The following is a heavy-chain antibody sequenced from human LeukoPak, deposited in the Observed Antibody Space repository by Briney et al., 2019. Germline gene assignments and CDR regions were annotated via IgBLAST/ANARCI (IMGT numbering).Heavy chain of an antibody. CDR3: ARSARLMKGVVEVTALDD. CDR1: GFTFSSYG. J-gene: IGHJ4*02. D-gene: IGHD3-3*01. Sequence: PGRSQRPAWPAAGFTFSSYGMHCVRQAAGKGLEWVVFIREDGSNKYYTDSLKGRFTIASDNAKNSVYLEMNSLRADDTAVYYCARSARLMKGVVEVTALDDWGQGTLVTVSS. V-gene: IGHV3-33*01. CDR2: IREDGSNK.